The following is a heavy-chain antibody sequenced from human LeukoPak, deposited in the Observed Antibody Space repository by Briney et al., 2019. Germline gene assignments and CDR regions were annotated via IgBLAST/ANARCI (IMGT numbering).Heavy chain of an antibody. CDR1: GFTFSSYS. Sequence: PGGSPRLSCAASGFTFSSYSMNWVRQAPGKGLEWVSSISSSSSTIYYADSVKGRFTISRDNAKNSLYLQMNSLRAEDTAVYYCARDGVWWELLSNDAFDIWGQGTMVTVSS. CDR3: ARDGVWWELLSNDAFDI. CDR2: ISSSSSTI. V-gene: IGHV3-48*01. J-gene: IGHJ3*02. D-gene: IGHD1-26*01.